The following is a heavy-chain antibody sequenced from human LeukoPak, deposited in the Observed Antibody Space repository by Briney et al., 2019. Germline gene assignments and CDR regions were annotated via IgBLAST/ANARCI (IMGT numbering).Heavy chain of an antibody. Sequence: GGSLRLSCTVSGFTVSSNSMSWVRQAPGKGLEWVSFIYSDNTHYSDSVKGRFTISRDNSKNTVYLQMNSLRDEDTAFYYCAREKQSGGTSFDYWGQGSLVSVSS. V-gene: IGHV3-66*03. CDR3: AREKQSGGTSFDY. CDR1: GFTVSSNS. D-gene: IGHD1-26*01. CDR2: IYSDNT. J-gene: IGHJ4*02.